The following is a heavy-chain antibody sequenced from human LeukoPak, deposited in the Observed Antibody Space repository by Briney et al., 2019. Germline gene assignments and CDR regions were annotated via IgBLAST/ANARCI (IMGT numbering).Heavy chain of an antibody. D-gene: IGHD5-12*01. CDR1: GFSFSTQE. V-gene: IGHV3-48*03. CDR3: ARGSYTGFDLYFDY. J-gene: IGHJ4*02. CDR2: ISSNSRTI. Sequence: PGGSLRLSCATSGFSFSTQEMNWVRQAPGKGLEWVSYISSNSRTIYYADSLKDRFTISRDNARNSVFLQLNSLRVEDTGFYYCARGSYTGFDLYFDYWGQGTLVTVSS.